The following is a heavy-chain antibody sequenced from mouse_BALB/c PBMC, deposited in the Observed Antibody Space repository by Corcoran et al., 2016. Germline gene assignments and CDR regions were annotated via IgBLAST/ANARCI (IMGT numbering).Heavy chain of an antibody. J-gene: IGHJ3*01. CDR3: ARKRTTVERGLAY. V-gene: IGHV1S136*01. CDR1: GYTFTSYV. Sequence: EVQLQQSGPALVKPGASVKMSCKASGYTFTSYVMHWVKQKPGQGLEWIGYINPYNDGTKYNEKFKGKATLTSDKSSSTAYMELSSLTSEDSAVYYCARKRTTVERGLAYWGQGTLVTVSA. CDR2: INPYNDGT. D-gene: IGHD1-1*01.